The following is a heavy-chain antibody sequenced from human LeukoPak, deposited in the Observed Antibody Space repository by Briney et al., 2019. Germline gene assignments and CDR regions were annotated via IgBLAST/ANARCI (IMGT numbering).Heavy chain of an antibody. J-gene: IGHJ3*02. CDR2: IKSKTDGGTT. V-gene: IGHV3-15*01. Sequence: PGGSLRLSCAASGFTFSNAWMSWVRQAPGKGLEWVGRIKSKTDGGTTDYAAPVKGRFTISRDDSKNTLYLQMNSLKTEDTAVYYCTTYPKGYYDSSGYLLTDAFDIWGQGTMVTVSS. CDR1: GFTFSNAW. CDR3: TTYPKGYYDSSGYLLTDAFDI. D-gene: IGHD3-22*01.